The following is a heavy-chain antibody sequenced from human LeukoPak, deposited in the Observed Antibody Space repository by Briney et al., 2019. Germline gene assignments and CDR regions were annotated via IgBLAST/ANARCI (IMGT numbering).Heavy chain of an antibody. D-gene: IGHD6-13*01. CDR3: ARGRQHDNWFDP. Sequence: SETLSLTCAVCGGSFSGYYWSWIRQPPGKGLEWIGEINHSGSTNYNPPLKSRVTISVDTSKNQFSLKLSSVTAADTAVYYCARGRQHDNWFDPWGQGTLVTVSS. CDR1: GGSFSGYY. V-gene: IGHV4-34*01. J-gene: IGHJ5*02. CDR2: INHSGST.